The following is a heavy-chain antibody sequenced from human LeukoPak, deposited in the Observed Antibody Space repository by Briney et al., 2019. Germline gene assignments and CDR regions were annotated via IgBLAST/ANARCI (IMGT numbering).Heavy chain of an antibody. D-gene: IGHD3-3*01. CDR2: IKQDGSEK. Sequence: GGSLRLSCAASGFTFSSYWMSWVRQAPGKGLEWVANIKQDGSEKYYVDSVKGRFTISRDDAKNSLYLQMNSLRTEDTAVYYCAREHRVAGHDYWGQGTLVTVSS. V-gene: IGHV3-7*01. CDR3: AREHRVAGHDY. CDR1: GFTFSSYW. J-gene: IGHJ4*02.